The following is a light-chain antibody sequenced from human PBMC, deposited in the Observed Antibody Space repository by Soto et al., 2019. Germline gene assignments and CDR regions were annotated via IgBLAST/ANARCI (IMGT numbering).Light chain of an antibody. CDR1: QTITTY. CDR2: GAS. J-gene: IGKJ1*01. CDR3: QQSHSTPWT. V-gene: IGKV1-39*01. Sequence: DIQMTQSPSSLSASVGDRVTITCRASQTITTYLNWYQQKPGKAPKLLFYGASSLQSGVPSRFTGSGSGTDFTLTISSLQPEDFATYHCQQSHSTPWTFGQGTKVEIK.